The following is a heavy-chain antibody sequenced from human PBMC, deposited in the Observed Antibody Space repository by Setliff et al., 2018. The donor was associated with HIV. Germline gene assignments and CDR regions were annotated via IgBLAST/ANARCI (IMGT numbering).Heavy chain of an antibody. CDR2: MTGSSSYT. D-gene: IGHD6-13*01. CDR1: GFTFSDDY. J-gene: IGHJ6*02. Sequence: GGSLRLSCAASGFTFSDDYMLWIRQAPGKGLEWVSYMTGSSSYTNYADSVEGRFTISRDNSKNTLVLQLNSLRPEDTAVYYCARDCRVGWVFTYGMDVWGQGTLVTVSS. V-gene: IGHV3-11*05. CDR3: ARDCRVGWVFTYGMDV.